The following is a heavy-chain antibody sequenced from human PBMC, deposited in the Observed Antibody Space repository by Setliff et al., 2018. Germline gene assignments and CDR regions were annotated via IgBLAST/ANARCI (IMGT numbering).Heavy chain of an antibody. CDR3: ARGANYAMDV. CDR1: GYTFTTYS. J-gene: IGHJ6*02. Sequence: ASVKVSCKASGYTFTTYSMYWVRQAPGQSLEWMGWISAGNGNTKYSQKFQGRVTITRDTSASTAYMELSSLRSEDTAVYYCARGANYAMDVWGQGTTVTVSS. V-gene: IGHV1-3*01. CDR2: ISAGNGNT. D-gene: IGHD5-12*01.